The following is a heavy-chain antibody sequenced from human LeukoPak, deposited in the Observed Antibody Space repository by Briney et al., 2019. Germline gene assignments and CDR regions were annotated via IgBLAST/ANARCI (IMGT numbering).Heavy chain of an antibody. Sequence: PSETLSLTCTVSGGSISSSSYYWGWIRQPPGKGLELIGYIYYSGRTHNNPSLQSRVTISVDTSKNQFSLRLTSVTAADTAVYYCAKGGGQLVSEGWFDPWGQGTLVTVSS. J-gene: IGHJ5*02. CDR1: GGSISSSSYY. D-gene: IGHD6-13*01. CDR2: IYYSGRT. V-gene: IGHV4-61*05. CDR3: AKGGGQLVSEGWFDP.